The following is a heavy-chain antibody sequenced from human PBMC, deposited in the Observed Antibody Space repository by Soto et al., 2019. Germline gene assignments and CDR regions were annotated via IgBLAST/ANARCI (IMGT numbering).Heavy chain of an antibody. J-gene: IGHJ6*02. CDR3: ARQGFGPLHGLVDV. D-gene: IGHD3-10*01. CDR2: VHHSWGS. CDR1: GGSISSYY. V-gene: IGHV4-59*08. Sequence: QVQLQESGPGLVKPSETLSLSCTVSGGSISSYYWSWFRQSPGKRMEWIGYVHHSWGSSYNPSLQSRVAIALNWPKSQFSLKMTSLTATDTAVYYCARQGFGPLHGLVDVWGQGTTVTVSS.